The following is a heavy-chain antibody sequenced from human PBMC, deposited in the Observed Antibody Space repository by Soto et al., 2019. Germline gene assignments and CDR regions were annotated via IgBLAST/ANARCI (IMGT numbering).Heavy chain of an antibody. J-gene: IGHJ6*02. D-gene: IGHD3-10*01. V-gene: IGHV3-53*01. CDR1: GFTVSSNY. CDR2: IYSGGST. CDR3: ARDMGGYYGSGSQDYYYYYGMDV. Sequence: QPGGSLRLSCAASGFTVSSNYMSWVRQAPGKGLEWVSVIYSGGSTYYADSVKGRFTISRDNSKNTLYLQMNSLRAEDTAVYYCARDMGGYYGSGSQDYYYYYGMDVWGQGTTVTVSS.